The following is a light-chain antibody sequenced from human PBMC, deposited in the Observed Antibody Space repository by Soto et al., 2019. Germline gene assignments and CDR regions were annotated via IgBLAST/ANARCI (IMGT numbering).Light chain of an antibody. J-gene: IGLJ2*01. V-gene: IGLV2-14*03. Sequence: QSVLTQPASVSGSPGQSITISCTGTSSDVGGYNYVSWYQQHPGKAPKLMIYDVIHRPSGVSNRFSGSKSGNTASLTISGLQAEDEADYYCSSYTSSGTPVVFGGGTTLTVL. CDR3: SSYTSSGTPVV. CDR1: SSDVGGYNY. CDR2: DVI.